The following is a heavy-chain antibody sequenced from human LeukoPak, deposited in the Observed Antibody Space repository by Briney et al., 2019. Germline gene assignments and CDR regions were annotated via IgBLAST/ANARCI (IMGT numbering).Heavy chain of an antibody. V-gene: IGHV3-48*04. J-gene: IGHJ4*02. CDR3: ARGIYSSGSRSFDY. Sequence: GGSLRLSCAAPGFTFSSYSMNWVRQAPGKGLEWVSYISSASGSIYYADSVKGRFTISRDNAKNSLFLQMNSLRAEDTAVYYCARGIYSSGSRSFDYWGQGTLVTVSS. D-gene: IGHD5-18*01. CDR2: ISSASGSI. CDR1: GFTFSSYS.